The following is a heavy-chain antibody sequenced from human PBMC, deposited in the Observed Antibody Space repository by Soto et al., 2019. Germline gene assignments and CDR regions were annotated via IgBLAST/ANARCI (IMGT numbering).Heavy chain of an antibody. CDR3: ARVVPLTMVRGVWYYFDY. CDR2: VVVGSGNT. Sequence: SVKVSCKASGFTFSHSAMQWVRQARGQSLEWIGWVVVGSGNTNYAQKFQERVTISWDMSTNTAHMDLSSLRSEDTAVYYCARVVPLTMVRGVWYYFDYWGQGTLVTVSS. V-gene: IGHV1-58*02. J-gene: IGHJ4*02. CDR1: GFTFSHSA. D-gene: IGHD3-10*01.